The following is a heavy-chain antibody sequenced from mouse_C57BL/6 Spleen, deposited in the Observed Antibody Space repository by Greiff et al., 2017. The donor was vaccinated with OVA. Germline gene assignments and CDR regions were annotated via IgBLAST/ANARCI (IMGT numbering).Heavy chain of an antibody. Sequence: QVQLQQPGAELVKPGASVKVSCKASGYTFTSYWMHWVKQRPGQGLEWLGRIHPSDSDTNYNQKFKGKATLTVDKSSSTAYMQLSSLTSEDSAVYYCAILGGGYYDFDYWGQGTTLTVSS. D-gene: IGHD2-3*01. J-gene: IGHJ2*01. CDR2: IHPSDSDT. CDR1: GYTFTSYW. V-gene: IGHV1-74*01. CDR3: AILGGGYYDFDY.